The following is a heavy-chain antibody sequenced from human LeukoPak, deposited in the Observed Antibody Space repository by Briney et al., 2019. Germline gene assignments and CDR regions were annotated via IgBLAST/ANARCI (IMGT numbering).Heavy chain of an antibody. D-gene: IGHD2-2*01. V-gene: IGHV3-23*01. CDR3: ASVPAAIWGAPPDV. CDR2: ISGSGGST. Sequence: GGSLRLSCAASGFTFSSYAMSWVRQAPGKGLEWVSAISGSGGSTYYADSVKGRFTISRDNSKNTLYLQMSSLRAEDTAVYYCASVPAAIWGAPPDVWGQGTTVTVSS. J-gene: IGHJ6*02. CDR1: GFTFSSYA.